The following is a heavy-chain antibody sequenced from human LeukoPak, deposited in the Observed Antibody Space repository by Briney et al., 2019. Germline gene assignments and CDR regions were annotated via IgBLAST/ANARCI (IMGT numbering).Heavy chain of an antibody. J-gene: IGHJ4*02. V-gene: IGHV3-30*04. CDR3: ARRCGDHEGHGDFDY. D-gene: IGHD4-17*01. CDR2: ISYDGSNK. Sequence: GGSLRLSCAASGFTFSSYAMHWLRQAPGKGLEWVAVISYDGSNKYYADSVKGRFTISRDNSKNTLYLQMNSLRAEDTAVYYCARRCGDHEGHGDFDYWGQGTLVTVSS. CDR1: GFTFSSYA.